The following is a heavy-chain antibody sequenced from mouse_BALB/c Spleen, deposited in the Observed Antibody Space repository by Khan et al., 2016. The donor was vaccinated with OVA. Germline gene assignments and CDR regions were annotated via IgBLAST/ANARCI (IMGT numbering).Heavy chain of an antibody. CDR3: ARSPYGNFAY. CDR2: ISSDGDYT. V-gene: IGHV5-9-3*01. CDR1: GFTFSTYA. D-gene: IGHD2-1*01. J-gene: IGHJ3*01. Sequence: EVKLVESGGGLVKPGGSLKLSCAASGFTFSTYAMSWVHQTPEKRLEWVATISSDGDYTYFPDNVTGRFTISRDNAKNTLCLQMTSLRSEDTAMYYCARSPYGNFAYWGQGTLVTVSA.